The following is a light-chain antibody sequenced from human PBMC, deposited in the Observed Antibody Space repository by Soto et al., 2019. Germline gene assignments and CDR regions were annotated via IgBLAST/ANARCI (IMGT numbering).Light chain of an antibody. J-gene: IGKJ1*01. CDR2: GAS. Sequence: EIVLTQSPGTLSLSPGERATLSCRASQSVSSSYLAWYQQKPGQAPRLLIYGASSMASGIPSRFSGSGSGTEFTLTISSLQPEDFAAYYCQQYNNCPRTFGQGTKVDIK. CDR3: QQYNNCPRT. CDR1: QSVSSSY. V-gene: IGKV3-20*01.